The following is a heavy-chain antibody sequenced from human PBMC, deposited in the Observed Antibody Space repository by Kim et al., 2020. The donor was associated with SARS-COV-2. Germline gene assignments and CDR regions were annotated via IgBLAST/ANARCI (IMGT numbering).Heavy chain of an antibody. D-gene: IGHD3-10*01. V-gene: IGHV1-24*01. CDR3: ATDAPALYFGSGSPALDY. J-gene: IGHJ4*01. Sequence: ASVKVSCKVSGYTLTELSMHWVRQAPGQGLEWMGGFDPEDGETIYAQKFQGRVTMTEDTSTDTAYMELSSLRSEDTAVYYCATDAPALYFGSGSPALDYWGHGTLVTVSS. CDR2: FDPEDGET. CDR1: GYTLTELS.